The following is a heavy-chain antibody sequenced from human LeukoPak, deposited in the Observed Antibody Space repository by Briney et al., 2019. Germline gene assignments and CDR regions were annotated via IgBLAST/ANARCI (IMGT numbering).Heavy chain of an antibody. V-gene: IGHV3-33*01. Sequence: PGRSLRLSCAASGSTFSSYGMHWVRQAPGKGLEWVAVIWYDGSNKYYADSVKGRFTISRDNSKNTLYLQMNSLRAEDTAVYYCARVQLGRRPTLGVDYWGQGTLVTVSS. D-gene: IGHD1-1*01. CDR2: IWYDGSNK. J-gene: IGHJ4*02. CDR3: ARVQLGRRPTLGVDY. CDR1: GSTFSSYG.